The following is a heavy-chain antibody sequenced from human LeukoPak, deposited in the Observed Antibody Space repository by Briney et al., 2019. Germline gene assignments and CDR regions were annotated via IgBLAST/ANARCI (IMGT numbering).Heavy chain of an antibody. V-gene: IGHV3-48*04. Sequence: GGSLRLSCAASGFTFSSYSMNWVRQAPGKGLEWVSYISSSSSTIYYADSVKGRFTISRDNAKNSLYLQMNSLRAEDTAVYYCARDPTIVVVITYWYFDLWGRGTLVTVPS. CDR3: ARDPTIVVVITYWYFDL. CDR1: GFTFSSYS. J-gene: IGHJ2*01. CDR2: ISSSSSTI. D-gene: IGHD3-22*01.